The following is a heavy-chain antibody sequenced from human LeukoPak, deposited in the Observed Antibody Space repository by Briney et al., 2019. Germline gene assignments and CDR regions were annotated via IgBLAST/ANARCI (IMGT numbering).Heavy chain of an antibody. D-gene: IGHD6-13*01. V-gene: IGHV4-59*01. Sequence: SETLSLTCTVSGGSISSYYWSWIRQPPGKGLEWIGYIYYSGSTNYNPSLKSRVTISVDTSKNQFSLKLSSVTPADTAVYYCATGINSSSWFQYGMDVWGQGTTVTVSS. CDR1: GGSISSYY. CDR2: IYYSGST. CDR3: ATGINSSSWFQYGMDV. J-gene: IGHJ6*02.